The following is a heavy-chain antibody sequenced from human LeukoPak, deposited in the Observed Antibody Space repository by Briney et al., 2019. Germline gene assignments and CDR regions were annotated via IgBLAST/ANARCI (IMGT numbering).Heavy chain of an antibody. Sequence: SETLSLTCTVSGGSISSSGYYWGWIRQPPGKVLEWIPSIYYSGSTYYPPSLKCRVTISVDTSKNQLSLKLSSLTAADTAVYYCARHEYSGSYYGLSWFDPWGQGTLVTVSS. V-gene: IGHV4-39*01. D-gene: IGHD1-26*01. CDR3: ARHEYSGSYYGLSWFDP. CDR1: GGSISSSGYY. J-gene: IGHJ5*02. CDR2: IYYSGST.